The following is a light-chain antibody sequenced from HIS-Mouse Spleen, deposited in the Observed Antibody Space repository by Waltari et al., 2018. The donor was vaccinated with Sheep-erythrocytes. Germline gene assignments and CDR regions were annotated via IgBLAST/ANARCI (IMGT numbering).Light chain of an antibody. V-gene: IGLV2-23*01. J-gene: IGLJ3*02. CDR1: SSDVGSYNR. CDR2: GGR. Sequence: QSALTQPASVSGSPGQSITISCTGTSSDVGSYNRVSWYQQHPGKAPKLMIYGGRKRPSGVSNRFSGSTSGNTASLTISGLQAEDEADYYCCSYAGSSTPWVFGGGTKLTVL. CDR3: CSYAGSSTPWV.